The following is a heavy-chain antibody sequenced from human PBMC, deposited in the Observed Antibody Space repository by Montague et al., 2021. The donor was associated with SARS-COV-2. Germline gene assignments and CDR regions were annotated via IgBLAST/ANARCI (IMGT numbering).Heavy chain of an antibody. CDR2: HIYSVNT. CDR1: GGSISSSDYY. D-gene: IGHD3-3*01. V-gene: IGHV4-39*01. CDR3: ASTNYDFWRGHQRGGAFDV. Sequence: SETLSLTCTVSGGSISSSDYYWGWIRQPQGQGLEWIGSHIYSVNTYYNPSLKSSVTISVDTSKNQFSLKLSSVTAADTAVYYCASTNYDFWRGHQRGGAFDVWGQGTMVTVSS. J-gene: IGHJ3*01.